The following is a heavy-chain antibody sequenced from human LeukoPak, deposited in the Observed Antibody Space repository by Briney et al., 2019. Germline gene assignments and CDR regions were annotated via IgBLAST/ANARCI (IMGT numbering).Heavy chain of an antibody. V-gene: IGHV1-8*01. D-gene: IGHD2-2*02. CDR2: MNPNSGNT. J-gene: IGHJ4*02. CDR1: GYTFTSYD. CDR3: ARGRIDCSSTSCYTY. Sequence: ASVKVSCKASGYTFTSYDINWVRQATGQGLEWMGWMNPNSGNTGYAQKFQGRVTMTRNASISTAYMELSSLRSEDTAVYYCARGRIDCSSTSCYTYWGQGTLVTVSS.